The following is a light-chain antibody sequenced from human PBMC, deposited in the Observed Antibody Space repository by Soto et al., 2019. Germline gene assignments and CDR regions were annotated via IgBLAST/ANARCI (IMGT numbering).Light chain of an antibody. CDR3: SSNAGSRSSV. CDR2: EGS. J-gene: IGLJ3*02. Sequence: QSALTQPASVSGSPGQSITISCTGTNNDVANYNLVSWYQQHPGKDPKLRIYEGSKRPSGGSSRLSGSKSANTASLTISGLQAEYEADYYCSSNAGSRSSVFGGGTKLTVL. CDR1: NNDVANYNL. V-gene: IGLV2-23*01.